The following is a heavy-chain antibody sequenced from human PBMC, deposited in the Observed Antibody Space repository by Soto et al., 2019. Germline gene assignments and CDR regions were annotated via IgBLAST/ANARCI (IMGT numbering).Heavy chain of an antibody. CDR3: ARGITGTVTYYSGLDV. V-gene: IGHV1-69*12. CDR1: GGTFSSYA. J-gene: IGHJ6*02. Sequence: QVQLVQSGAEVKKPGSSMKVSCKASGGTFSSYAISWVRQAPGQGLEWMGGIIPICGTADYAQKFHGRVTITADESTSTAYMELSSLRSEDTAVYYCARGITGTVTYYSGLDVWGQGTTVTVSS. CDR2: IIPICGTA. D-gene: IGHD1-20*01.